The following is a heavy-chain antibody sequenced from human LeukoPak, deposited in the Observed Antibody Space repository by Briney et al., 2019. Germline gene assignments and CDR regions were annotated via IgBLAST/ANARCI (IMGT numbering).Heavy chain of an antibody. CDR2: IYSGGST. D-gene: IGHD6-13*01. Sequence: GGSLRLSCAASGFTVSSNYMSWVRQAPGKGLEWVSVIYSGGSTYYADSVKGRFTISRDNSKNTLYLQMNSLRAEDTAVYYCAKAYSSSWGGFYFDYWGQGTLVTVSS. CDR1: GFTVSSNY. CDR3: AKAYSSSWGGFYFDY. V-gene: IGHV3-53*01. J-gene: IGHJ4*02.